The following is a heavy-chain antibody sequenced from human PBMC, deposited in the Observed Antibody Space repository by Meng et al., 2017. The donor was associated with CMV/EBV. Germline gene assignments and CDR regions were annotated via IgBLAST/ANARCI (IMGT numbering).Heavy chain of an antibody. J-gene: IGHJ5*02. CDR3: ARYIVGAKGAVWWFDP. V-gene: IGHV1-69*05. CDR1: GTFSSYA. Sequence: GTFSSYAISWVRQAPGQGLEWMGGIIPIFGTANYARKFQGRVTITTDESTSTAYMELSSLRSEDTAVYYCARYIVGAKGAVWWFDPWGQGTLVTVSS. D-gene: IGHD1-26*01. CDR2: IIPIFGTA.